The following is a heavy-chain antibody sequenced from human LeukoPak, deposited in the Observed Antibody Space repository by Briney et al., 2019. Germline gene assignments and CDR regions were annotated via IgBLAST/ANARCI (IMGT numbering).Heavy chain of an antibody. CDR2: IIPIFGTA. V-gene: IGHV1-69*05. CDR1: GGTFSSYA. CDR3: ARTGDRYYYDSSGSLDY. D-gene: IGHD3-22*01. J-gene: IGHJ4*02. Sequence: ASVKVSCKASGGTFSSYAISWVRQAPGQGLEWMGGIIPIFGTANYAQKFQGRVTNTTDESTSTAYMELSSLRSEDTAVYYCARTGDRYYYDSSGSLDYWGQGTLVTVSS.